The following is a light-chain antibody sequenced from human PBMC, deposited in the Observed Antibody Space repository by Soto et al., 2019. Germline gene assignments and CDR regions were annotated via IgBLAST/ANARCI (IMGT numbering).Light chain of an antibody. CDR3: CIYATKYI. CDR2: DVN. J-gene: IGLJ1*01. CDR1: LSDVAVYEY. Sequence: HSALIQPRSVSASLGQSVTISCTGSLSDVAVYEYVSWYQQQPDKAPKLMIYDVNKRASGVPDRFSGSKSGNAASLIISGLQVADEADYYCCIYATKYIFGTGTKLTVL. V-gene: IGLV2-11*01.